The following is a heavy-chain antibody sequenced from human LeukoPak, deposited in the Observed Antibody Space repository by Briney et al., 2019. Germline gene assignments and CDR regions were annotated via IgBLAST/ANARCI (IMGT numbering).Heavy chain of an antibody. Sequence: GASVKVSCMASGYTFTDYYIHWVRQAPGQGLEWMGMINPSGGSTSYAQKFQGRVTMTRDTSTSTVYMDLNSLRSEDTAVYFCARSIGGCSSSPCYEDYWGQGTLVTVSS. J-gene: IGHJ4*02. CDR3: ARSIGGCSSSPCYEDY. D-gene: IGHD2-2*01. CDR2: INPSGGST. CDR1: GYTFTDYY. V-gene: IGHV1-46*01.